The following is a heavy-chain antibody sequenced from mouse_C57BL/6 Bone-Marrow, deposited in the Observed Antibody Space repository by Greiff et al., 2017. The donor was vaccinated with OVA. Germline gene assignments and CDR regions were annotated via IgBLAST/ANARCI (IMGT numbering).Heavy chain of an antibody. D-gene: IGHD1-1*01. Sequence: VQLQESGPGLVQPSQSLSITCTVSGFSLTSYGVHWVRQSPGKGLEWLGVIWSGGSTVYNAAFISRLSISKDNSKSQVFFKMNSLQADDTAIYYCARLPLYYYGSSYWGQGTSVTVSS. CDR1: GFSLTSYG. CDR3: ARLPLYYYGSSY. CDR2: IWSGGST. J-gene: IGHJ4*01. V-gene: IGHV2-2*01.